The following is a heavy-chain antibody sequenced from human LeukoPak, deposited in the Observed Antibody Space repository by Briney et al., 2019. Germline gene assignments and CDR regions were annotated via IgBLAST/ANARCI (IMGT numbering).Heavy chain of an antibody. Sequence: PSETLSLTCGVSGGSIRSTNWWSWVRQPPGQGLEWIGDITLTGGTTYNPSLNGRVTMSLDGSRNKLSLTLTSVTAADTAIYYCSRESGAFSPFGYWGQGTLVIV. CDR1: GGSIRSTNW. CDR3: SRESGAFSPFGY. V-gene: IGHV4-4*02. J-gene: IGHJ4*02. D-gene: IGHD1-26*01. CDR2: ITLTGGT.